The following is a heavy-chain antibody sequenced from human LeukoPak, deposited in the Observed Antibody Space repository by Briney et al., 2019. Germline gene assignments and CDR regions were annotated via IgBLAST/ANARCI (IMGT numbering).Heavy chain of an antibody. D-gene: IGHD3-10*01. J-gene: IGHJ6*02. CDR3: ALLWFGDGYYYYGMDV. V-gene: IGHV3-30*03. Sequence: HPGRSLRLSCAASGLTFSSYGMHWVRQAPGKGLEWVAVISYDGSNKYYADSVKGRFTISRDNSKNTLYLQMNSLRAEDTAVYYCALLWFGDGYYYYGMDVWGQGTTVTVSS. CDR1: GLTFSSYG. CDR2: ISYDGSNK.